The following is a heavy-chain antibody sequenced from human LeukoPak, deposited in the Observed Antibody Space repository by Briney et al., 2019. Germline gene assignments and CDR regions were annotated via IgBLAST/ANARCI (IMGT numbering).Heavy chain of an antibody. CDR3: AREGLELWGENWFDP. D-gene: IGHD1-7*01. J-gene: IGHJ5*02. Sequence: SETLSLTCTVSGGSISSYYWSWIRQPAGKGLEWIGRIYTSGGTNYNPSLKSRVTMSVDTSKNQFSLKLSSVTAADTAVYYCAREGLELWGENWFDPWGQGTLVTVSS. CDR2: IYTSGGT. V-gene: IGHV4-4*07. CDR1: GGSISSYY.